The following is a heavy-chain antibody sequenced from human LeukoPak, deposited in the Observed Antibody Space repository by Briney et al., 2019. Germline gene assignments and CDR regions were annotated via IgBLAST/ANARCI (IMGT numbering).Heavy chain of an antibody. CDR2: IRYDGSNK. CDR3: AKEKKYYYDTTGYPGYDY. J-gene: IGHJ4*02. V-gene: IGHV3-30*02. CDR1: GFTFDDYA. Sequence: PGGSLRLSCAASGFTFDDYAMHWVRQAPGKGLEWVAFIRYDGSNKYYADSVKGRFTISRDNPKNTLYLQMNSLRAEDTAVYYCAKEKKYYYDTTGYPGYDYWGQGTLVTVSS. D-gene: IGHD3-22*01.